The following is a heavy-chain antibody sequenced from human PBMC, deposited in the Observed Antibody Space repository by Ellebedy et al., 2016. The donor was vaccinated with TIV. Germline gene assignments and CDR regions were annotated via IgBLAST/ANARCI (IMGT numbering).Heavy chain of an antibody. D-gene: IGHD5-24*01. J-gene: IGHJ6*03. CDR3: ARRGRGYNSPYYYMDV. CDR1: GFTFSSYA. CDR2: ISGSGGST. V-gene: IGHV3-23*01. Sequence: GGSLRLXXAASGFTFSSYAMSWVRQAPGKGLEWVSAISGSGGSTYYADSVKGRFTISRDNSKNTLYLQMNSLRAEDTAVYYCARRGRGYNSPYYYMDVWGKGTTVTVSS.